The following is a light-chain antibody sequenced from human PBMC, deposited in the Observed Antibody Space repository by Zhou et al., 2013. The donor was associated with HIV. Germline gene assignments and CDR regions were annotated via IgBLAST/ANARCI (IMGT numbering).Light chain of an antibody. CDR1: QSVSSI. J-gene: IGKJ5*01. CDR2: GIS. V-gene: IGKV3-20*01. Sequence: IVMTQSPATLSVFLGERVTLSCRASQSVSSILAWYQQKSGQAPRLLISGISDRGAGIPDRFSGSGSGTDFTLTITRLEPEDFAVYYCHQYGSSPITFGQGTRLEIK. CDR3: HQYGSSPIT.